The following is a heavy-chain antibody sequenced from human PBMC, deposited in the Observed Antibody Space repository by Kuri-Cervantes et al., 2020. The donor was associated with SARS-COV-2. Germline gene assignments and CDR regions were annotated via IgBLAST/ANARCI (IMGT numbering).Heavy chain of an antibody. CDR2: IYYSGST. V-gene: IGHV4-59*12. CDR3: ARGWDYGTGSYYPRGDYGTDV. D-gene: IGHD3-10*01. CDR1: GGPISSYY. Sequence: SETLSLTCTVSGGPISSYYWSWLRHPPGKGLECIGYIYYSGSTNYTPYLKSRVTVSVDTSKNPFSLKLSSVTAADTHVCYCARGWDYGTGSYYPRGDYGTDVWGQGTTVTVSS. J-gene: IGHJ6*02.